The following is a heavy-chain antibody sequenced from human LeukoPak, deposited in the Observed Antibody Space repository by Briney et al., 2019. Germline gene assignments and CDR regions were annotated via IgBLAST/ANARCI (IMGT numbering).Heavy chain of an antibody. V-gene: IGHV1-58*02. CDR3: AANTPRVVREDAFDI. CDR2: IVVGSGNT. Sequence: SVKVSCKASGFTFTSSAMQWVRQARGQRLEWIGWIVVGSGNTNYAQKFQERVTITRDMSTGTAYMELSSLRSDDTAVYYCAANTPRVVREDAFDIWGQGTMPTVSS. CDR1: GFTFTSSA. D-gene: IGHD2-21*01. J-gene: IGHJ3*02.